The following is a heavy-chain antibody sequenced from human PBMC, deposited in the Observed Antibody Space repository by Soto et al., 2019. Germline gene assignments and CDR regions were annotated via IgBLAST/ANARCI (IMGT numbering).Heavy chain of an antibody. Sequence: LRLSCAASGFTFTNYWTHWVRQAPGKGLVWVSRINSDGSRTSYADSVTGRFTISRDNAKNTLYLQMNSLRAEDTAVYYCANELEPRFWVSHDLPNWGQGTLVTVSS. D-gene: IGHD1-1*01. J-gene: IGHJ4*02. CDR3: ANELEPRFWVSHDLPN. CDR2: INSDGSRT. V-gene: IGHV3-74*01. CDR1: GFTFTNYW.